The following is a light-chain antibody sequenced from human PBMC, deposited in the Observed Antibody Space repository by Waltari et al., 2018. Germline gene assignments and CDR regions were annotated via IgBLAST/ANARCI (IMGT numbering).Light chain of an antibody. CDR2: EVR. V-gene: IGLV2-14*01. CDR1: SSDVGGYNY. CDR3: TSYTSSITYV. Sequence: QSALTQPASVSGSPGQSVTISCTGTSSDVGGYNYVSWYQPHPGKPPKLMIFEVRNRPSGVSNRFSGSKSGSTASLTISGLQAEDEADYYCTSYTSSITYVFGTGTKVTVL. J-gene: IGLJ1*01.